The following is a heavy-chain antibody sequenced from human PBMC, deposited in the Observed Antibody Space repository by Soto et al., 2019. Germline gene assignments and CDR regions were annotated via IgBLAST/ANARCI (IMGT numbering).Heavy chain of an antibody. V-gene: IGHV3-23*01. J-gene: IGHJ4*02. CDR1: GFTFSTYA. CDR2: ISTTGGST. Sequence: GGSLRLSCAASGFTFSTYAMSWVRQAPEKGLEWVSAISTTGGSTYYTDSVKGRFTISRDNAKNTLYLQMNSLRAGDTAVYYCARDDSLTIDDRGQGTLVTVSS. D-gene: IGHD3-3*01. CDR3: ARDDSLTIDD.